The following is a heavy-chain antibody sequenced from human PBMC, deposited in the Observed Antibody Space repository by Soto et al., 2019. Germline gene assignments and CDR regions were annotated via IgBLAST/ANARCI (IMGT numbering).Heavy chain of an antibody. D-gene: IGHD3-10*01. CDR3: ARGFSGDAFDI. V-gene: IGHV4-30-4*01. CDR2: SYYSGST. CDR1: GGSISSGDYY. Sequence: QVQLQESGPGLVKPSQTLSLTCTVSGGSISSGDYYWSWIRQPPGKGLEWIGYSYYSGSTYYNPSLKSRVSISVDTSKKQFSLKLSSVTAADTAVYYCARGFSGDAFDIWGQGTMVIVSS. J-gene: IGHJ3*02.